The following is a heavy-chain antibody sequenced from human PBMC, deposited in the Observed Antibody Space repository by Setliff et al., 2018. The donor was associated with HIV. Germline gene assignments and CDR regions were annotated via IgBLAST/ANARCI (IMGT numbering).Heavy chain of an antibody. Sequence: ASVKVSCKASRYTFSNYDVNWVRQATGQGLEWMAWMNPISDHRGYAQKFQGRHTMTKDTSTSTVYMELSSLKSDDTAVYYCASGCLIGGSGPCRDFEFWGQGTLVTVSS. D-gene: IGHD3-3*01. CDR2: MNPISDHR. V-gene: IGHV1-8*02. J-gene: IGHJ4*02. CDR1: RYTFSNYD. CDR3: ASGCLIGGSGPCRDFEF.